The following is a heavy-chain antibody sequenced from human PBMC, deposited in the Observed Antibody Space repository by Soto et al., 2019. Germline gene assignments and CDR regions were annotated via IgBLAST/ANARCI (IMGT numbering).Heavy chain of an antibody. CDR2: INHLGSI. CDR3: ARGGISHWAYFYYMDV. V-gene: IGHV4-34*01. J-gene: IGHJ6*03. CDR1: GGSLSDYF. Sequence: QVQLQQWGAGLLKPSETLSLTCVVSGGSLSDYFWSWIRQPPGMALEWIGEINHLGSINYNTSLKSRVTMSVDTSKNQLSLTLNSVTAADTATYYCARGGISHWAYFYYMDVWDRGTTVTVSS. D-gene: IGHD2-21*01.